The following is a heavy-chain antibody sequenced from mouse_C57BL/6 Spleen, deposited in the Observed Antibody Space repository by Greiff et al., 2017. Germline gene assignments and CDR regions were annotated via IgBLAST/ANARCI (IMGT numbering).Heavy chain of an antibody. CDR1: GYTFTDYY. CDR2: IYPGSGNT. V-gene: IGHV1-76*01. CDR3: ARNDSYYFDY. D-gene: IGHD2-4*01. J-gene: IGHJ2*01. Sequence: QVQLQQSGAELVRPGASVKLSCKASGYTFTDYYINWVKQRPGQGLEWIARIYPGSGNTYYNEKFKGKATLTAEKSSSTAYMLLSSLTSEDSAVYFCARNDSYYFDYWGQGTTLTVSS.